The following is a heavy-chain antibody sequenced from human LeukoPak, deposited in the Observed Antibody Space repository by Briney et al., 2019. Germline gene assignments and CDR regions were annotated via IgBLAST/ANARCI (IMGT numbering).Heavy chain of an antibody. Sequence: GVSLRLSCAASGFSVSCYDMHWVRQAPGKGLEWVSGIGTAGDTYFPGSVKGRFTISRENAKNSLFLQMNSLRAEDTAVYYCARDIHGMDVWGQGTTVTVSS. J-gene: IGHJ6*02. CDR1: GFSVSCYD. CDR2: IGTAGDT. V-gene: IGHV3-13*01. CDR3: ARDIHGMDV.